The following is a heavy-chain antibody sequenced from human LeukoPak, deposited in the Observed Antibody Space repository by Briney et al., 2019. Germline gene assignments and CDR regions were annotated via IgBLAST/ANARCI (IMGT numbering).Heavy chain of an antibody. J-gene: IGHJ4*02. Sequence: SQTLSLTCTVSGGSISSGDYYWSWIRQPPRKGLEWIGYIYYSGSTYYNPSLKSRVTISVDTSKNQFSLKLSSVTAADTAVYYCARWAHYGSGSAIYYFDYWGQGTLVTVSS. V-gene: IGHV4-30-4*01. CDR1: GGSISSGDYY. CDR2: IYYSGST. D-gene: IGHD3-10*01. CDR3: ARWAHYGSGSAIYYFDY.